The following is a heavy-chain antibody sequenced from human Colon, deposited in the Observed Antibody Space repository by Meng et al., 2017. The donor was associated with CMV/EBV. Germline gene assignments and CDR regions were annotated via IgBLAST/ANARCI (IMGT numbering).Heavy chain of an antibody. CDR2: TYYRSRWLH. Sequence: SQTLPLTCAISGDSVSRDTVGWNWIRLSPSRGLEWLGRTYYRSRWLHDYAEFGRSRIRIDADTSKNEVSLRLESVTPEATAVYYCARRHFTNWFYLDSWGQGTLVTVSS. CDR3: ARRHFTNWFYLDS. V-gene: IGHV6-1*01. J-gene: IGHJ4*02. CDR1: GDSVSRDTVG. D-gene: IGHD2-8*01.